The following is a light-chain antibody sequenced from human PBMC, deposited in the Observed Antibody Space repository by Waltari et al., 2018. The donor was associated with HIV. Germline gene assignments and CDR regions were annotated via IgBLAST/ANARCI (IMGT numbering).Light chain of an antibody. CDR2: AAS. CDR3: QQYGTSPYT. V-gene: IGKV3-20*01. Sequence: ENVLTQSPGTLSLSPGERATLSCRASRSVSSNYLTWYQQTPGQAPRLLIYAASTRATAIPDRFSGSGSGTDFTLTISRLEPEDFAVYYCQQYGTSPYTFGQGTKVEI. J-gene: IGKJ2*01. CDR1: RSVSSNY.